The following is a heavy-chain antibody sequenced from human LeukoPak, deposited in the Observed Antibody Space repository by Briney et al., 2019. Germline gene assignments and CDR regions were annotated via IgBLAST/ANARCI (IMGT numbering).Heavy chain of an antibody. Sequence: GGSLRLSCAASGFTFSSYAMSWVRQAPGKGLEWVSAISGSGGSTYYADSVKGRFTISRDNSKNTLYLQMKSLRAEDTAVYYCAKELGYCSSTSCPRGMDVWGQGTTVTVSS. CDR1: GFTFSSYA. V-gene: IGHV3-23*01. J-gene: IGHJ6*02. CDR3: AKELGYCSSTSCPRGMDV. D-gene: IGHD2-2*01. CDR2: ISGSGGST.